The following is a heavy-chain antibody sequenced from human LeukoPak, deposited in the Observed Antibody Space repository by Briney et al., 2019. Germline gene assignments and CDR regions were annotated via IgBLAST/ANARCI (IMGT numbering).Heavy chain of an antibody. CDR1: GFTFSSYA. D-gene: IGHD6-19*01. CDR3: AKGPRASGWTYFDY. Sequence: PGGSLRLSCAASGFTFSSYAMSWVRQAPGKGLEWVSVISGSGGSTYSAESVKGRFTISRDNSKNTLYLQMNSLGVEDTAVYYCAKGPRASGWTYFDYWGQGTLVTVSS. J-gene: IGHJ4*02. CDR2: ISGSGGST. V-gene: IGHV3-23*01.